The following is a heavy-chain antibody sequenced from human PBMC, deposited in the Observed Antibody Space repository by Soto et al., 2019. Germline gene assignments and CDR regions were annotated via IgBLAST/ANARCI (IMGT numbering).Heavy chain of an antibody. CDR3: ARDSNYYDSSGYWAGDAFDI. J-gene: IGHJ3*02. CDR2: ISYDGSNK. V-gene: IGHV3-30-3*01. D-gene: IGHD3-22*01. CDR1: GFTFSSYA. Sequence: QVQLVESGGGVVQPGRSLRLSCAASGFTFSSYAIHWVRQAPGKGLGWVAVISYDGSNKYYADSVKGRFTISRDNSKNTLYLQMNRLRAEDTAVYYCARDSNYYDSSGYWAGDAFDIWGQGTKVTVSS.